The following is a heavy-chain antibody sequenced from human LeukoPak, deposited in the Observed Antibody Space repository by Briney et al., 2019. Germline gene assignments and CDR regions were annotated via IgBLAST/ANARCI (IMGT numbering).Heavy chain of an antibody. J-gene: IGHJ4*02. V-gene: IGHV1-46*01. CDR1: GYTFTNYY. D-gene: IGHD1-26*01. CDR2: INPSGGIT. Sequence: EASVKVSCKASGYTFTNYYMHWVRQAPGQGLEWMGIINPSGGITNYAQKFQGRVTMTRDISTNTVYRERSSVRSDDTAVYYCARVSVGATMLAYFDYWGQGTLVTVSS. CDR3: ARVSVGATMLAYFDY.